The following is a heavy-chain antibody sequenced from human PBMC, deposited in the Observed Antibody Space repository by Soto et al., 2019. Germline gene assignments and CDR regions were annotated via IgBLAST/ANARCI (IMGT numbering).Heavy chain of an antibody. CDR2: IIPIFGTA. D-gene: IGHD3-22*01. CDR3: ASWDSSGYGLFDY. V-gene: IGHV1-69*13. J-gene: IGHJ4*02. CDR1: GGTFSSYA. Sequence: SVKVSCNASGGTFSSYAISWVRQAPGQGLEWMGGIIPIFGTANYAQKFQGRVTITADESTSTAYMELSSLRSEDTAVYYCASWDSSGYGLFDYWGQGTLVTVSS.